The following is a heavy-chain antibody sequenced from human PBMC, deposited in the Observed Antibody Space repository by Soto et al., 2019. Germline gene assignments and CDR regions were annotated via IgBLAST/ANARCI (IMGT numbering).Heavy chain of an antibody. Sequence: QVQLQESGPGLVKPSETLSLTYTVSGGSISSYYWSWIRQPPGKGLEWIGYIYYSGSTNYNPSLKSRVTISVDTSKNQFSLKLSSVTAADTAVYYCARGWRQLVPNWFDPWGQGTLVTVSS. CDR3: ARGWRQLVPNWFDP. J-gene: IGHJ5*02. D-gene: IGHD6-6*01. CDR1: GGSISSYY. CDR2: IYYSGST. V-gene: IGHV4-59*01.